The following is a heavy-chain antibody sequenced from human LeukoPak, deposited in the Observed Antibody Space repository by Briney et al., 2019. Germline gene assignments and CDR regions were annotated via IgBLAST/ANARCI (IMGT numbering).Heavy chain of an antibody. CDR3: TRAGWIITSGIDY. D-gene: IGHD1-20*01. CDR2: IYHTGST. J-gene: IGHJ4*02. V-gene: IGHV4-38-2*01. CDR1: GYSISRGYY. Sequence: SETLSLTCGVSGYSISRGYYWAWIRQPPGRGLEWIGTIYHTGSTYYNPSLESRVTISVDTSKNEFSLNLNSVTAADTAVYYCTRAGWIITSGIDYWGQGALVTVSS.